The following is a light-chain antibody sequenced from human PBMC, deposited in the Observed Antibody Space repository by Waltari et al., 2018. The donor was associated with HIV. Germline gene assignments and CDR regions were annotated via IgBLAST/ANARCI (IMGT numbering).Light chain of an antibody. J-gene: IGLJ3*02. CDR1: DLGSNR. V-gene: IGLV3-21*02. Sequence: SYVLTQPPSVSVAPGQTASITCSGDDLGSNRVQWYYQKSGQAPLLVVYDDSDRPSGIPARFSGSNSDNTATLNISRVAAGDEADYYCQVWDKTAACVFGGGTKLTVL. CDR2: DDS. CDR3: QVWDKTAACV.